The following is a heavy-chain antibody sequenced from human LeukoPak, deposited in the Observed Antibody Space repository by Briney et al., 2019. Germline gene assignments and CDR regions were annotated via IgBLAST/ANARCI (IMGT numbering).Heavy chain of an antibody. CDR3: ARDRNTIFGVVIRSEYFDY. CDR1: GFTFSAYT. Sequence: PGGSLRLSCAASGFTFSAYTMSWVRQAPGKGLEWVSAISGSGGSTYYADSVKGRFTIYRDNSKNTLYLQMNSLRAEDTAVYYCARDRNTIFGVVIRSEYFDYWGQGTLVTVSS. CDR2: ISGSGGST. D-gene: IGHD3-3*01. V-gene: IGHV3-23*01. J-gene: IGHJ4*02.